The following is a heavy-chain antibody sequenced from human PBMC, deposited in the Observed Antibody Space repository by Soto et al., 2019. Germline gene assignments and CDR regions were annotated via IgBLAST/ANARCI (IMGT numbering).Heavy chain of an antibody. D-gene: IGHD2-2*01. V-gene: IGHV3-23*01. Sequence: EVQLLESGGGLVQPGGSMRLSCAASEFTFSSYAMSWVRQAPGKGLEWVSAISGSGDTTYYADSVKGRFTISRDNSKNTLYTQINSLRPEDTDVSYCAKSGSSCNSIACYSQYLDSWGHGTLVTVS. J-gene: IGHJ5*01. CDR3: AKSGSSCNSIACYSQYLDS. CDR1: EFTFSSYA. CDR2: ISGSGDTT.